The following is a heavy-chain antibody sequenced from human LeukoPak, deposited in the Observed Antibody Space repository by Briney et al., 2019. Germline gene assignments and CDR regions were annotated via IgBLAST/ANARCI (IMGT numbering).Heavy chain of an antibody. Sequence: SETLSLTCTVYNGSFNGYYWSWIRQPPGKGLEWIGYIYYSGSTNYNPSLKSRVTISVDTSKNQFSLKLSSVTAADTAVYYCASHDILTGFVYWGQGTLVTVSS. V-gene: IGHV4-59*01. J-gene: IGHJ4*02. D-gene: IGHD3-9*01. CDR2: IYYSGST. CDR1: NGSFNGYY. CDR3: ASHDILTGFVY.